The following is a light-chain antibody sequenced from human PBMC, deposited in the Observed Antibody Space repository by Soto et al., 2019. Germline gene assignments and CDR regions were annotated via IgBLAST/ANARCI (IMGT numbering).Light chain of an antibody. J-gene: IGKJ1*01. CDR2: GAS. V-gene: IGKV3-15*01. Sequence: EIVMTQSPATLSVSPGERATLSCRASENIYTNLAWYQQKPGQAPRLLFYGASTRATGLPARFSGTGSGTEFTLTISSLQPEDVATYYCQKYTSAPRTFGQGTKV. CDR1: ENIYTN. CDR3: QKYTSAPRT.